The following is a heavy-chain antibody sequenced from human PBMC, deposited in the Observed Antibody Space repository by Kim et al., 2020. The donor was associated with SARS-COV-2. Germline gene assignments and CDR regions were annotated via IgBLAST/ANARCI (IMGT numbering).Heavy chain of an antibody. J-gene: IGHJ1*01. Sequence: ASVKVSCKASGYTFTSYAMNWVRQAPGQGLEWMGWINTNTGNPTYAQGFTGRFVFSLDTSVSTAYLQISSLKAEDTAVYYCATDSSGWYIQTDLEYFQHWGQGTLVTVSS. CDR2: INTNTGNP. D-gene: IGHD6-19*01. CDR1: GYTFTSYA. CDR3: ATDSSGWYIQTDLEYFQH. V-gene: IGHV7-4-1*02.